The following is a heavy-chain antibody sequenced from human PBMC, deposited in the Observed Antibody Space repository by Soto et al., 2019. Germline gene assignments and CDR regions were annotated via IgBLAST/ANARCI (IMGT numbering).Heavy chain of an antibody. Sequence: PGGSLRLSCAASGFTFDDYAMHWVRQAPGKGLEWVSGISWNSGSIGYADSVKGRFTISRDNAENSLYLQMNSLRAEDTALYYCAKDIAAAGNGWFDPWGQGTLVTVSS. CDR3: AKDIAAAGNGWFDP. J-gene: IGHJ5*02. CDR2: ISWNSGSI. V-gene: IGHV3-9*01. CDR1: GFTFDDYA. D-gene: IGHD6-13*01.